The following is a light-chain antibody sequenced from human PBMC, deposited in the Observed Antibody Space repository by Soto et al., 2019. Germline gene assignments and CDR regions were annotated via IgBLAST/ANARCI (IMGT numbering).Light chain of an antibody. J-gene: IGKJ5*01. Sequence: EIVLTHSPGTLSLSPGERSTLSCRASQSVSRDLAWYQQKPGQAPRLLIYDASNRATGIPARFSGSGSGTDFTLTISSLQPEDFSVYYCQQRSDWPLITFGQGTRLEI. V-gene: IGKV3-11*01. CDR2: DAS. CDR3: QQRSDWPLIT. CDR1: QSVSRD.